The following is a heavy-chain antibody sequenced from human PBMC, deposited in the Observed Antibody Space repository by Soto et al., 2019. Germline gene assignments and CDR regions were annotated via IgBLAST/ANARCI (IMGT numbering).Heavy chain of an antibody. CDR2: INPNSGVT. CDR3: ARETGGATATLEYYYVCMDV. D-gene: IGHD7-27*01. Sequence: QVQLVQSGAEVKEPGASVTVSCRASGDRFTDYYMHWVRQAPGQGLEWMGWINPNSGVTKLAQRYAGWVTIDRDTSTRTVYIQLSRLGCDDTAIYYCARETGGATATLEYYYVCMDVWGTGTRVTVSS. CDR1: GDRFTDYY. J-gene: IGHJ6*03. V-gene: IGHV1-2*04.